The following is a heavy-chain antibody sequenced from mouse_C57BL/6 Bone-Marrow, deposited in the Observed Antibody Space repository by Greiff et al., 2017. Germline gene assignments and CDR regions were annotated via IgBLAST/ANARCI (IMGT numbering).Heavy chain of an antibody. J-gene: IGHJ4*01. Sequence: VQLQQPGAELVRPGSSVKLSCKASGYTFTSYWMHWVKQRPIQGLEWIGNIDPSDSETHYNQKFKDKATLTVDKSSSTAYMQLSSLTSEDSAVYYCARNGNYYSYYAMDYWGQGTSVTVSS. CDR1: GYTFTSYW. D-gene: IGHD2-1*01. CDR2: IDPSDSET. V-gene: IGHV1-52*01. CDR3: ARNGNYYSYYAMDY.